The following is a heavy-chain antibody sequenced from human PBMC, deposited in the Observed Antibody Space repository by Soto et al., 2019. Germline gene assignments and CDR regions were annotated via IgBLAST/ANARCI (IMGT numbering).Heavy chain of an antibody. CDR3: ASEFCSGGNCYTYYFDP. D-gene: IGHD2-15*01. Sequence: GGSLRLSCAASGFAFNRNWMHWVRHTPGKGLVWVSHINTDGTNTNYADSVKGRFTISRDNAKSTLFLQMNSLRDEDTAVYYCASEFCSGGNCYTYYFDPWGQGIPVTVSS. CDR1: GFAFNRNW. V-gene: IGHV3-74*01. CDR2: INTDGTNT. J-gene: IGHJ5*02.